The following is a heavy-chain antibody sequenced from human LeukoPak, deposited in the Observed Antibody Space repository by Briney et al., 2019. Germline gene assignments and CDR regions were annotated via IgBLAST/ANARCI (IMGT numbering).Heavy chain of an antibody. J-gene: IGHJ4*02. Sequence: GGSLRLSCAASGFIFSNYAMHWVRQAPGKGLEWVAVMSYDGNNKFYADSVKGRFTISRDNSKNTLHLQMNSLRAEDTAIYYCAKDSIHYYDSSGSYQDHWGQGILVTVSS. CDR3: AKDSIHYYDSSGSYQDH. CDR1: GFIFSNYA. CDR2: MSYDGNNK. D-gene: IGHD3-22*01. V-gene: IGHV3-30-3*01.